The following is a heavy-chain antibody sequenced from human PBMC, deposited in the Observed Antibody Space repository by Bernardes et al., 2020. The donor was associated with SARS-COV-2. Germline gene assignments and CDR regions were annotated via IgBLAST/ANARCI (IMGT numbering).Heavy chain of an antibody. V-gene: IGHV1-46*02. CDR2: INPSDGST. J-gene: IGHJ5*02. Sequence: ASVKVSCKASGYTLDSQYMHWVRQAPGQGLEWMGIINPSDGSTSYAQKFQGRVTMTRDTSTSTVYMELSSLRSEDTAVYYCARDHGSGGSCYWFDLWGQGTLV. CDR1: GYTLDSQY. CDR3: ARDHGSGGSCYWFDL. D-gene: IGHD2-15*01.